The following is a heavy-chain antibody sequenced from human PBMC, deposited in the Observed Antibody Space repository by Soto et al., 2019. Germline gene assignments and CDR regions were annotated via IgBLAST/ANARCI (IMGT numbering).Heavy chain of an antibody. CDR3: ARKVTLYDMPYGMDV. CDR1: GGTFSSYA. J-gene: IGHJ6*02. CDR2: IIPIFGTA. Sequence: GASLKVSCKASGGTFSSYAISWVRQAPGQGLEWMGGIIPIFGTANYAQKFQGRVTITADESTSTAYMELSSLRSEDTAVYYCARKVTLYDMPYGMDVWGQGTTVTVSS. D-gene: IGHD3-9*01. V-gene: IGHV1-69*13.